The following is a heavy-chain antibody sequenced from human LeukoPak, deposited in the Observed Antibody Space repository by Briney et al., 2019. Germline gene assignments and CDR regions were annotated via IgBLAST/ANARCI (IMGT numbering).Heavy chain of an antibody. D-gene: IGHD6-13*01. CDR3: ATLDSSPTRRRDAFDI. J-gene: IGHJ3*02. CDR1: GFTFSSYG. CDR2: IRYDGSNK. Sequence: PGGSLRLSCAASGFTFSSYGMHWVRQAPGKGLEWVAFIRYDGSNKYYADSVKGRFTISRDNSKNTLYLQMNSLRAEDTAVYYCATLDSSPTRRRDAFDIWGQGTMVTVSS. V-gene: IGHV3-30*02.